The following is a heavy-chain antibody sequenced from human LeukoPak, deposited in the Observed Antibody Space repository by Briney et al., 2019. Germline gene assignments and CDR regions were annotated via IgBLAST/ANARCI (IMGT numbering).Heavy chain of an antibody. J-gene: IGHJ2*01. CDR2: ISYDGSNK. CDR3: AKDHDYGDYGWYFDL. D-gene: IGHD4-17*01. CDR1: GFTFSSYG. V-gene: IGHV3-30*18. Sequence: GRSLRLSCAASGFTFSSYGMHWVRQAPGKGLEGVAVISYDGSNKYYADSVKGRLTISRDNSKNTLYLQMNSLRAEDTAVYYCAKDHDYGDYGWYFDLWGRGTLVTVSS.